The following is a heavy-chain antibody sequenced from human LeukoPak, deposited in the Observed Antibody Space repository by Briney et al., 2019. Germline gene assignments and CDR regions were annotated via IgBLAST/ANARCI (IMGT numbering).Heavy chain of an antibody. CDR2: INPESGGT. Sequence: ASVKVSCKASGYALSGQYFHWVRQAPGQGLEWMGWINPESGGTSYAQNFQGRVTMTRDTSMNTVYMELSRLKSDDTAVYFCAREEDGFDPWGQGTLVTASS. J-gene: IGHJ5*02. CDR3: AREEDGFDP. CDR1: GYALSGQY. V-gene: IGHV1-2*02.